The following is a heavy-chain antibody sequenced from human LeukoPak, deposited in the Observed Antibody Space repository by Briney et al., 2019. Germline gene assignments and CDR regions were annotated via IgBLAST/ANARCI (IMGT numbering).Heavy chain of an antibody. V-gene: IGHV4-31*11. CDR1: GASITSGGYY. CDR3: ARGDILTGPDAFDI. Sequence: SETLSLTCAVSGASITSGGYYWSWIRQHPGKGLEWIGYIYYSGSTYYNPSLKSRVTISVDTSKNQFSLKLSSVTAADTAVYYCARGDILTGPDAFDIWGQGTMVTVSS. D-gene: IGHD3-9*01. J-gene: IGHJ3*02. CDR2: IYYSGST.